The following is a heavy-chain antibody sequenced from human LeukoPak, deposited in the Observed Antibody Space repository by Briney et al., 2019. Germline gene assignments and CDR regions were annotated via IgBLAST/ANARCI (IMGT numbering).Heavy chain of an antibody. Sequence: GASVKVSCKASGYTFTSYAVHWVRQAPGQRLEWMGWINAGNGNTKYSQKFQGRVTITRDTSASTAYMELSSPRSEDTAVFYCAIFPVPAAIPFDYWGQGTLVTVSS. CDR2: INAGNGNT. V-gene: IGHV1-3*01. J-gene: IGHJ4*02. CDR3: AIFPVPAAIPFDY. D-gene: IGHD2-2*01. CDR1: GYTFTSYA.